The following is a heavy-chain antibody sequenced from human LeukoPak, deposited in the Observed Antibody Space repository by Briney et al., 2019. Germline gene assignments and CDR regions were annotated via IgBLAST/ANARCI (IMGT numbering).Heavy chain of an antibody. J-gene: IGHJ5*01. Sequence: SESLSLSCTVSGDYISTYYWSWIRQPPGKGLEWIGRIYNRGSTNYNPSLKSRVKISVDTSKNEFSLNLTSVTAADTAVYYCATDGMVRGPDAWFDSWGQGTLVTVSS. CDR3: ATDGMVRGPDAWFDS. CDR1: GDYISTYY. D-gene: IGHD3-10*01. V-gene: IGHV4-4*08. CDR2: IYNRGST.